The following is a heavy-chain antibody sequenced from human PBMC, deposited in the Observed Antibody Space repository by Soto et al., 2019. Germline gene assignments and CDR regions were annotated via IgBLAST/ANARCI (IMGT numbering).Heavy chain of an antibody. D-gene: IGHD2-2*01. V-gene: IGHV4-4*02. CDR1: GGSISSSNW. CDR2: IYHSGST. J-gene: IGHJ6*02. CDR3: ARERWDCSSTRCAGDGMDV. Sequence: QVQLQESGPGLVKPSGTLSLTCAVSGGSISSSNWWSWVRQPPGKGLEWIGEIYHSGSTNYNPSLTGRVTISVDKSKNQFSLKLSSVTAADTAVYYCARERWDCSSTRCAGDGMDVWGQGTTVTVSS.